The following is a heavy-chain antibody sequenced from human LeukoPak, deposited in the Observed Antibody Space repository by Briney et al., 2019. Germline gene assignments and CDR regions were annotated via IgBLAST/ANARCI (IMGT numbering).Heavy chain of an antibody. V-gene: IGHV7-4-1*02. CDR2: INTNTGNP. Sequence: ASVKVSCKASGYTFTGYYMHWVRQAPGQGLEWMGWINTNTGNPTYAQGFTGRFVFSLDTSVSTAYLQISSLKAEDTAVYYCARVGDCSGGSCCKFDPWGQGTLVTVSS. CDR3: ARVGDCSGGSCCKFDP. J-gene: IGHJ5*02. CDR1: GYTFTGYY. D-gene: IGHD2-15*01.